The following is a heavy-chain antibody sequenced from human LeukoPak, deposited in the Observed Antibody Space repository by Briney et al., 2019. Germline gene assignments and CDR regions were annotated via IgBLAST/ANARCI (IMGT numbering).Heavy chain of an antibody. J-gene: IGHJ5*02. CDR1: GGSISSSSYY. V-gene: IGHV4-39*07. CDR2: IYYSGST. CDR3: ARDIVVVVAATRNWFDP. Sequence: PSETLSLTCTVSGGSISSSSYYWGWIRQPPGKGLEWIGSIYYSGSTYYNPSLKSRVTISVDTSKNQFSLKLSSVTAADTAVYYCARDIVVVVAATRNWFDPWGQGTLVTVSS. D-gene: IGHD2-15*01.